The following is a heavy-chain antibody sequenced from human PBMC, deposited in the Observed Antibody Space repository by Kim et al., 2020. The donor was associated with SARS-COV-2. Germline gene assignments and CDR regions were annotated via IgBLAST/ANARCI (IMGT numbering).Heavy chain of an antibody. Sequence: GRFTISRDNSKNTLYLKMNGLRAEDTAVYYCARESRPDYGGNLVRRYFDLWGRGTLVTVSS. V-gene: IGHV3-30*01. J-gene: IGHJ2*01. D-gene: IGHD4-17*01. CDR3: ARESRPDYGGNLVRRYFDL.